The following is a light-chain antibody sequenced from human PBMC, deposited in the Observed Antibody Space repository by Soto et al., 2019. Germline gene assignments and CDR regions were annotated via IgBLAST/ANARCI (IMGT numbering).Light chain of an antibody. Sequence: EGMLSQSPGTLSLTPGERATLSCRASQSVSSNYLAWYQQKPGQAPRLLIYGASTRATGIPDRFSGSGSGTDFTLTISSLEFGDSAVYYCQQYVTSLTTFGQRSMVDI. CDR2: GAS. V-gene: IGKV3-20*01. CDR1: QSVSSNY. CDR3: QQYVTSLTT. J-gene: IGKJ1*01.